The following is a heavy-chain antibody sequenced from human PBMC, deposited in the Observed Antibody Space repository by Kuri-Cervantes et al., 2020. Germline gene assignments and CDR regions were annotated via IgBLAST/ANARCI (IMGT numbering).Heavy chain of an antibody. CDR2: INHSGNT. D-gene: IGHD3-10*01. CDR3: VRGRPWFRELFSEDGSFDI. V-gene: IGHV4-34*01. Sequence: GSLRLSCAVYGGSFSGYYWSWIRQPPGKGLEWIGEINHSGNTNYNPSLRSRVTVSIDDSKNQFSLKLTSLTAADTAVYYCVRGRPWFRELFSEDGSFDIWGQGTVVTVSS. CDR1: GGSFSGYY. J-gene: IGHJ3*02.